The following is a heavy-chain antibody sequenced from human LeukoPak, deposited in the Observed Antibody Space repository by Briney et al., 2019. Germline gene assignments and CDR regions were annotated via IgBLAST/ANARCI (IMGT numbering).Heavy chain of an antibody. CDR3: ARDRYGDGFAHSAY. CDR2: ITPGGGT. CDR1: GYTFPYYV. V-gene: IGHV1-2*02. J-gene: IGHJ4*02. D-gene: IGHD5-24*01. Sequence: ASVKVSCKACGYTFPYYVMHWVRQAPGQGLQWMGWITPGGGTNYPQKFQGRVAITWDTSITTAYMDLSRLTSDDTAVYYCARDRYGDGFAHSAYWGQGALVTVSS.